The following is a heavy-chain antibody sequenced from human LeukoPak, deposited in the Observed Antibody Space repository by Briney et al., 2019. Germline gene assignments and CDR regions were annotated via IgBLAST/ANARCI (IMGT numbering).Heavy chain of an antibody. CDR2: IMPILGIA. Sequence: ASVKVSCKASGGTLSGYAISWVRQAPGQGLEWMGRIMPILGIANYAQKFQGRVTITADKSTSTAYMELSSLRSGDTAVYYCASSSATDEDYYYYYGMDVWGQGTTVTVSS. D-gene: IGHD6-6*01. CDR3: ASSSATDEDYYYYYGMDV. V-gene: IGHV1-69*04. CDR1: GGTLSGYA. J-gene: IGHJ6*02.